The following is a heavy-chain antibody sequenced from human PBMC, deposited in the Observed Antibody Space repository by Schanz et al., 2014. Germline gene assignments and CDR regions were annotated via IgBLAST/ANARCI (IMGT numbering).Heavy chain of an antibody. J-gene: IGHJ4*02. D-gene: IGHD2-15*01. V-gene: IGHV3-11*01. CDR3: VRGRGYSGGHFDY. CDR1: GFSFSAYY. CDR2: IGTLTTTK. Sequence: VQLVESGGGLIQPGGSLRLSCAASGFSFSAYYMSWIRQAPGKGLAWVSYIGTLTTTKNYADSVEGRFTISRDNAKNSLFLQMNSLTADDTAVYYCVRGRGYSGGHFDYWGQGTLVTVSS.